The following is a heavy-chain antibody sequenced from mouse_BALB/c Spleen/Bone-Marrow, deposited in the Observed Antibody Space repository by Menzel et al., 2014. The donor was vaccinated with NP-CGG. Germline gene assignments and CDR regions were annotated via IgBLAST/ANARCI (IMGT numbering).Heavy chain of an antibody. V-gene: IGHV1-18*01. Sequence: DVKLVESGPELVKPGASMKISCKDSGYSFTGYTMNWVKQSHGKNLEWIGLINPYNGGTSYNQKFKDKATLTVDKSSSTAYMELLSLTSEDSAVYYCARGLEYAVDYWGQGPPVTVSS. CDR3: ARGLEYAVDY. D-gene: IGHD2-13*01. CDR1: GYSFTGYT. J-gene: IGHJ4*01. CDR2: INPYNGGT.